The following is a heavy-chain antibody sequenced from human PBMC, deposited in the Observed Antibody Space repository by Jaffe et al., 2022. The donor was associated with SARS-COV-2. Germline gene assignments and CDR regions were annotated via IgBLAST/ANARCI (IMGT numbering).Heavy chain of an antibody. CDR3: ARDRRSKSSFDY. CDR2: ISSSSSYI. CDR1: GFTFSSYS. J-gene: IGHJ4*02. V-gene: IGHV3-21*01. Sequence: EVQLVESGGGLVKPGGSLRLSCAASGFTFSSYSMNWVRQAPGKGLEWVSSISSSSSYIYYADSVKGRFTISRDNAKNSLYLQMNSLRAEDTAVYYCARDRRSKSSFDYWGQGTLVTVSS.